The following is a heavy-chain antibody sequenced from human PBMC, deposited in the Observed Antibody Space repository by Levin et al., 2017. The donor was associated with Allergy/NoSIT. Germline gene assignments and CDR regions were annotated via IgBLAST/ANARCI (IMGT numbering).Heavy chain of an antibody. CDR2: ISSSSSYI. CDR1: GFTFSSYS. J-gene: IGHJ4*02. CDR3: ARAKFQGRIVGATISY. Sequence: GGSLRLSCAASGFTFSSYSMNWVRQAPGKGLEWVSSISSSSSYIYYADSVKGRFTISRDNAKNSLYLQMNSLRAEDTAVYYCARAKFQGRIVGATISYWGQGTLVTVSS. V-gene: IGHV3-21*01. D-gene: IGHD1-26*01.